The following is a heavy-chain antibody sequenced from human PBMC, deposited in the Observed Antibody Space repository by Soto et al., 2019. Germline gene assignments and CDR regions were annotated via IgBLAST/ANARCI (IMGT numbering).Heavy chain of an antibody. CDR1: GFTFSGSA. V-gene: IGHV3-73*01. CDR3: TTIYYDSSGY. Sequence: EVQLVESGGGLVQPGGSLKLSCAASGFTFSGSAMHWVRQASGKGLEWVGRIRSKANSYATAYAASVKGRFTISRDDSKHTAYLQMNSLKTADTAVYDCTTIYYDSSGYWGQGTLVTVSS. J-gene: IGHJ4*02. CDR2: IRSKANSYAT. D-gene: IGHD3-22*01.